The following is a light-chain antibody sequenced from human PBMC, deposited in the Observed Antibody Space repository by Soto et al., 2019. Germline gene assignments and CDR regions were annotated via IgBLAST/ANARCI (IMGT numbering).Light chain of an antibody. Sequence: QSVLTQPPSVSAAPGQKVTISCSGSSSNIGNNYVSWYQQLPGTAPKLLIYDNHKGPSGIPDRFSGSKSGTSATLGITGLQTGGEADYYCGTWDNSLSAVVFGGGTKLTVL. J-gene: IGLJ2*01. CDR1: SSNIGNNY. V-gene: IGLV1-51*01. CDR3: GTWDNSLSAVV. CDR2: DNH.